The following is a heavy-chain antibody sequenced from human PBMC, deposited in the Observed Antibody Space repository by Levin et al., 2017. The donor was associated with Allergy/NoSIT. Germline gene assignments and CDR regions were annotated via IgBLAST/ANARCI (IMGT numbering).Heavy chain of an antibody. V-gene: IGHV3-11*05. Sequence: GESLKISCAASGFIVSDPYMSWIRQAPGKGLEWVSYISRGNSYTNYLDSVKGRFPLSRDNAKNSLYLQMNSLRAEDTAIYYGARGRVPNDYWGQGTLVTVSS. CDR3: ARGRVPNDY. CDR2: ISRGNSYT. D-gene: IGHD3-10*01. CDR1: GFIVSDPY. J-gene: IGHJ4*02.